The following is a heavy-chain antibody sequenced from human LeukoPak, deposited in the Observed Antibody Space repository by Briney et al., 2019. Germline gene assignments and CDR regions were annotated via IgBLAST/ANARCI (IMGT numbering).Heavy chain of an antibody. V-gene: IGHV5-51*01. CDR2: IYLGDSDT. CDR1: EYSFTSYW. Sequence: PGESLKISCKGSEYSFTSYWIGWVRQMPEKGLEWMGIIYLGDSDTRYSPSFQGQVTISADKSISTAYLQWSSLKASDTAMYYCARWRGSNYQYYFFDYWGQGTLVTASS. D-gene: IGHD3-10*01. CDR3: ARWRGSNYQYYFFDY. J-gene: IGHJ4*02.